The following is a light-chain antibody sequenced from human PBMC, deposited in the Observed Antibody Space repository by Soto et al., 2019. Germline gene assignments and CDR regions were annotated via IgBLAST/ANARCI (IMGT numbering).Light chain of an antibody. CDR1: QSVSSSN. CDR3: QQYNNWPSWT. J-gene: IGKJ1*01. CDR2: GAS. Sequence: EIVLTQSPGTLSLSPGARATLSCRASQSVSSSNLAWYQQKPGQAPRLLIYGASSRATGIPDRFSGSGSGTEFTLTISSLQSEDFAVYYCQQYNNWPSWTFGQGTRWIS. V-gene: IGKV3D-15*01.